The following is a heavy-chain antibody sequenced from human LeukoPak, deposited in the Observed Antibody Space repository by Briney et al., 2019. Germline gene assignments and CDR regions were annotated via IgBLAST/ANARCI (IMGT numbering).Heavy chain of an antibody. V-gene: IGHV3-48*01. J-gene: IGHJ6*02. Sequence: GGSLRLSCAASGFTFSSYSMNWVRQAPGKGLEWVSYISSSSSTIYYADSVKGRFTISRGNAKNSLYLQMNSLRAEDTAVYYCARDWGYSSGWYDYYYGMDVWGQGTTVTVSS. D-gene: IGHD6-19*01. CDR2: ISSSSSTI. CDR1: GFTFSSYS. CDR3: ARDWGYSSGWYDYYYGMDV.